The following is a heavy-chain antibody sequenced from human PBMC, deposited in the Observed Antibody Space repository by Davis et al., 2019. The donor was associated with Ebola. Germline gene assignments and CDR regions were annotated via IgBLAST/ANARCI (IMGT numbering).Heavy chain of an antibody. CDR3: ATVGPTGNFDY. CDR1: GYTFTSYY. J-gene: IGHJ4*02. Sequence: ASVKVSCKASGYTFTSYYMHWVRQAPGQGLEWMGIINPSGGSTSYAQKFQGRVTMTRDTSTSTVYMELSSLRSEDTAVYYCATVGPTGNFDYWGQGTLVTVSS. V-gene: IGHV1-46*01. CDR2: INPSGGST. D-gene: IGHD1-1*01.